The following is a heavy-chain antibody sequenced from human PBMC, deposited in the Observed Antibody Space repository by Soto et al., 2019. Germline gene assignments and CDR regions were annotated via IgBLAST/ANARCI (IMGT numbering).Heavy chain of an antibody. D-gene: IGHD1-1*01. CDR2: IYYSGST. CDR3: ARAPKPRKLIDY. J-gene: IGHJ4*02. Sequence: SETLSLTCTVSGGSISSGGYYWSWIRQHPGKGLEWIGYIYYSGSTYYNPSLKSRVTISVYTSKNQFSLKLSSVTAADTAVYYCARAPKPRKLIDYRCPGTLLT. V-gene: IGHV4-31*03. CDR1: GGSISSGGYY.